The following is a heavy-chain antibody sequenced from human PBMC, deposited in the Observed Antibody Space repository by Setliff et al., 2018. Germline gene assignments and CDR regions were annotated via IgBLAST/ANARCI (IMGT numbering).Heavy chain of an antibody. CDR2: ISVYNGDT. CDR1: GYTFRNYA. CDR3: ARAPSVELVTIRTNSWFTY. V-gene: IGHV1-18*01. J-gene: IGHJ4*02. Sequence: ASVKVSCKASGYTFRNYAFAWVRQAPGQGLEWVGWISVYNGDTNYAQKFQGRVTLTTDTSTSTAYMELRCLTSDDSAFYYCARAPSVELVTIRTNSWFTYWGQGTLVTVSS. D-gene: IGHD5-18*01.